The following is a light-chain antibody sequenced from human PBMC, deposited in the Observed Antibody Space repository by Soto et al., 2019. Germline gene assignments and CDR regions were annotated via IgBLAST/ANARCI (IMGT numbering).Light chain of an antibody. J-gene: IGKJ4*01. V-gene: IGKV1-27*01. Sequence: DIQMTQAPSSLSASVGDRVTITCRARQDIRTYLAWYQQKPGKVPKLLISAAYTLQSGVPPRFSGSGSGTDFTLTISSLQPEDVATYYCQKYDNAQLTFGGGTKVEIK. CDR3: QKYDNAQLT. CDR1: QDIRTY. CDR2: AAY.